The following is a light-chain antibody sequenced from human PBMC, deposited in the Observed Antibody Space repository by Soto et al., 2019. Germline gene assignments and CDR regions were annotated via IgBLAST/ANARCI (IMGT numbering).Light chain of an antibody. CDR1: LTISSW. Sequence: DTQDRQAHCALYKSVGDRVSITLRVTLTISSWLAWYQQKPGKAPKLLIYRASTLKSGVPSAFSGSGSGTEFTVTLRSLHPDHMAAYPCQHYHTYSDAFGQGTKVDIK. J-gene: IGKJ1*01. CDR3: QHYHTYSDA. V-gene: IGKV1-5*03. CDR2: RAS.